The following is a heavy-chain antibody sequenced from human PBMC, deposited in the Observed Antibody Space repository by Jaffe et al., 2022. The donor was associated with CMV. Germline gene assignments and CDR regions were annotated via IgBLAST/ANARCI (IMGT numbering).Heavy chain of an antibody. CDR3: ARQPYGYYYDSSGYYPFDY. Sequence: EVQLVQSGAEVKKPGESLKISCKGSGYSFTSYWIGWVRQMPGKGLEWMGIIYPGDSDTRYSPSFQGQVTISADKSISTAYLQWSSLKASDTAMYYCARQPYGYYYDSSGYYPFDYWGQGTLVTVSS. J-gene: IGHJ4*02. CDR1: GYSFTSYW. CDR2: IYPGDSDT. D-gene: IGHD3-22*01. V-gene: IGHV5-51*01.